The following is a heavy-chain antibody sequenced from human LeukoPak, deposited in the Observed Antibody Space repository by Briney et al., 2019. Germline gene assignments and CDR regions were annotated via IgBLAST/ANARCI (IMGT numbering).Heavy chain of an antibody. CDR3: ARGEMATIGDVCDI. J-gene: IGHJ3*02. V-gene: IGHV4-59*11. Sequence: SETLSLTCTVSGGSISSHYWSWIRQSPGKGLEWIGYIYYSGSTNYNPSLKSRVTISVDTSNNQFSLKLSSVTAADTAVYYCARGEMATIGDVCDIWGQGTMVTVSS. D-gene: IGHD5-24*01. CDR1: GGSISSHY. CDR2: IYYSGST.